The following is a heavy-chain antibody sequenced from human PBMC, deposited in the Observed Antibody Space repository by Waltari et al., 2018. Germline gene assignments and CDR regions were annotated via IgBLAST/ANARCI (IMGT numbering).Heavy chain of an antibody. CDR1: GYTFTNYP. CDR3: ARKIGDTSSAWYFDL. V-gene: IGHV7-4-1*02. CDR2: INPETGNP. J-gene: IGHJ2*01. Sequence: QVQLVQSGSELKEPGASVKISCQASGYTFTNYPINWVRQAPGQGLEWMGWINPETGNPTYAQGFPGRFVFSLDTSVSTAYLQISSLKAEDTAVYYCARKIGDTSSAWYFDLWGRGSLVTVSS. D-gene: IGHD6-6*01.